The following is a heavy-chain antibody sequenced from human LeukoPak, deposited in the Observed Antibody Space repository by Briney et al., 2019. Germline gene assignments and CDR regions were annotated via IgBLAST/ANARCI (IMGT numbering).Heavy chain of an antibody. Sequence: GGSLRLSCAASGFTLSSYAMHGVRQAPGKGLEWVAVMSHDGTNEYNADSVKGRFIISRDNSRNTLYLQMNSLRPEDTAVYYCARGHYGSGSYMEYFDYWGQGTLVTVSS. CDR2: MSHDGTNE. CDR1: GFTLSSYA. CDR3: ARGHYGSGSYMEYFDY. J-gene: IGHJ4*02. D-gene: IGHD3-10*01. V-gene: IGHV3-30-3*01.